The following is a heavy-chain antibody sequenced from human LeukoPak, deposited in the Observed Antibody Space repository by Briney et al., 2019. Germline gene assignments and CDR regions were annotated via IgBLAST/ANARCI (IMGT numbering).Heavy chain of an antibody. D-gene: IGHD3-10*01. Sequence: PSQTLSLTCTVSGGSISSGDYYWSRIRQPPGKGLEWIGYIYNSGSTYYNPSLKSRVTLSVDTSKNQFSLKLSSVTAADTAVYYCARDYGSGGGYFDYWGQGTLVTVSS. CDR3: ARDYGSGGGYFDY. V-gene: IGHV4-30-4*01. CDR1: GGSISSGDYY. J-gene: IGHJ4*02. CDR2: IYNSGST.